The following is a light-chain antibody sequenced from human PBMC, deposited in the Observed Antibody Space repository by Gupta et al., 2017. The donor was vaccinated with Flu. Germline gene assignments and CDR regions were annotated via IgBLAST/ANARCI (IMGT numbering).Light chain of an antibody. V-gene: IGKV4-1*01. Sequence: DIVMTQSPDSPAVSLGERATINCKSSQTVLFSSNNKNYLAWYQQKPGQAPRLLIYWASTRESGVPDRFSGSGSGTYFTLTISSLQAEDVAIYYCQQYYTTPYSFGQGTKLEIK. J-gene: IGKJ2*03. CDR2: WAS. CDR1: QTVLFSSNNKNY. CDR3: QQYYTTPYS.